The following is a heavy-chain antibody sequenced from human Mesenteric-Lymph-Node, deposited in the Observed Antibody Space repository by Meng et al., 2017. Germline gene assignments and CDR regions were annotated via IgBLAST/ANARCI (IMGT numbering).Heavy chain of an antibody. J-gene: IGHJ4*02. Sequence: QGRLVQHGAEGKRTGASVKVSCKASGYTLTGYYMHWGRQAPGQGLEWMGRINPNSGGTNYAKKFQGRVTMTRDTSISTAYMELSRLRSDDTAVYYCARVPDGEHRTLIDYWGQGTLVTVSS. CDR1: GYTLTGYY. V-gene: IGHV1-2*06. D-gene: IGHD1-14*01. CDR3: ARVPDGEHRTLIDY. CDR2: INPNSGGT.